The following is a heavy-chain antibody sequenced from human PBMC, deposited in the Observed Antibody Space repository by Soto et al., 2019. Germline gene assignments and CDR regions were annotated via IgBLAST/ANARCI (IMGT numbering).Heavy chain of an antibody. Sequence: GGSLRLSCAASGFTFSSYSMNWVRQAPGKGLEWVSSISSSSSYIYYADSVKGRFTISRDNAKNSLYLQMNNLRAEDTAVYYCARVMYYYDSSGYPYWGQGTLVTVSS. CDR2: ISSSSSYI. CDR1: GFTFSSYS. V-gene: IGHV3-21*01. CDR3: ARVMYYYDSSGYPY. J-gene: IGHJ4*02. D-gene: IGHD3-22*01.